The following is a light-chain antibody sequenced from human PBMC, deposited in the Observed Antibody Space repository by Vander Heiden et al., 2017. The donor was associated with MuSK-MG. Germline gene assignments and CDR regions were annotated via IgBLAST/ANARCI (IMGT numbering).Light chain of an antibody. CDR1: NSDVGSNYY. V-gene: IGLV2-14*01. CDR3: SSHTSTSFCV. J-gene: IGLJ1*01. Sequence: QSVLAQPASVSGSPGQSITIPCTGTNSDVGSNYYVSWYQQHPGQAPKLILYEVTERPSEISDRFSGSKSGNTASLTIFGLRAEDEADYYCSSHTSTSFCVFGSGTKVTVL. CDR2: EVT.